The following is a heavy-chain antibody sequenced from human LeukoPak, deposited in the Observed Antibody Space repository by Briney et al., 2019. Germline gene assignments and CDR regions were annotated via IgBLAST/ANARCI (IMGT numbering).Heavy chain of an antibody. D-gene: IGHD2-8*02. CDR2: IVVGSGNT. CDR1: GFTLTTSA. Sequence: ASVKVSCKASGFTLTTSAVQWVRQARGQRLEWIGRIVVGSGNTDHAQKFQGRLTITRDISTSTAYVELSSLTSDDTAVYYCAAVPNANAWYWDDAFDIWGQGTMVTVSS. V-gene: IGHV1-58*01. J-gene: IGHJ3*02. CDR3: AAVPNANAWYWDDAFDI.